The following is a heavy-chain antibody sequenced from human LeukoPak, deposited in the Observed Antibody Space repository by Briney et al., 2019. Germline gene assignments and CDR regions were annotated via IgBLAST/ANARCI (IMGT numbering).Heavy chain of an antibody. J-gene: IGHJ4*02. V-gene: IGHV4-31*03. CDR1: GGSISSGGYY. CDR3: ARSYGSGSYRGPFFDY. CDR2: IYYSGST. Sequence: SETLSLTCSVSGGSISSGGYYWSWIRQHPGQGLEWIGYIYYSGSTYYNPSLKSRVTISVDTSKNQFSLKLSSVTAADTAVYYCARSYGSGSYRGPFFDYWGQGTLVTVSS. D-gene: IGHD3-10*01.